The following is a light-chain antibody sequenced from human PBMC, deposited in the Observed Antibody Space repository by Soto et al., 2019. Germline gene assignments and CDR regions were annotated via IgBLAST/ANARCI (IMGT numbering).Light chain of an antibody. J-gene: IGKJ4*01. CDR1: QGISSA. Sequence: AIQLTQSPSSLSASVGDRVTITCRARQGISSALAWYQQKPGKAPKLLIYDASSLERGVSSRFSGSGSGTDFTLTISSLQPEDFATYYCQQCNSYLGLTFGGGTKVEIK. V-gene: IGKV1-13*02. CDR3: QQCNSYLGLT. CDR2: DAS.